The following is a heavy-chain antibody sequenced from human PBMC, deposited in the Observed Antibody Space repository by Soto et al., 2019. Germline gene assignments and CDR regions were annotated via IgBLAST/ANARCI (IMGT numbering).Heavy chain of an antibody. CDR2: IKQDGSEK. V-gene: IGHV3-7*04. J-gene: IGHJ3*02. D-gene: IGHD3-10*01. CDR1: GFSFSSYW. CDR3: ARGAGSYFRRVVGAFDI. Sequence: EVQLVESGGDLVQPGGSLRLSCTASGFSFSSYWMSWVRQAPGKGLEWVANIKQDGSEKYYVDSVKGRFTISRDNAKNSLYRRMNGLRAEDTAVYYCARGAGSYFRRVVGAFDIWGQGTMVTVSS.